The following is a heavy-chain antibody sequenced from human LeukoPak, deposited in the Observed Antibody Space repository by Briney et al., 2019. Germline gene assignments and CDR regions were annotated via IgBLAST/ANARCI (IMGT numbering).Heavy chain of an antibody. V-gene: IGHV3-30*18. Sequence: PGGSLRLSCAASGFTFSSYGMHWVRQAPGKGLEWVAVISYDGSNKCYADSVKGRFTISRDNSKNTLYLQMNSLRAEDTAVYYCAKDLHYGFDYWGQGTLVTVSS. D-gene: IGHD4-17*01. CDR1: GFTFSSYG. J-gene: IGHJ4*02. CDR3: AKDLHYGFDY. CDR2: ISYDGSNK.